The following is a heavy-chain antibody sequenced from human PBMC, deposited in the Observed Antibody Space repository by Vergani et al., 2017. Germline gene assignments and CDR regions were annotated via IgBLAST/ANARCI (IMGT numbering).Heavy chain of an antibody. CDR3: ARGGVGAPHPPDV. V-gene: IGHV4-61*02. D-gene: IGHD1-26*01. J-gene: IGHJ6*04. CDR2: IYTSGST. CDR1: GGSISSGSYY. Sequence: QVQLQESGPGLVKPSQTLSLTCTVSGGSISSGSYYWSWIRQPAGKGLEWIGRIYTSGSTNYNPSLKSRVTMSVDTSKNQFSLKLSSVTAADTAVYYCARGGVGAPHPPDVWGKGTTVTVSS.